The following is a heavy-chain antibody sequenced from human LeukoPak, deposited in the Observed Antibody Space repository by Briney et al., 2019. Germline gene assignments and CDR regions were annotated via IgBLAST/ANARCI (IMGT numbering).Heavy chain of an antibody. V-gene: IGHV4-59*12. CDR3: AREVPMTTVVRFDP. Sequence: PSETLSLTCTVSGGSISSYYWSWIRQPPGKGLEWIGYIYYSGSTNYNPSLKSRVTISVDTSKNQFSLKLSSVTAADTAVYYCAREVPMTTVVRFDPWGQGTLVTVSS. CDR2: IYYSGST. CDR1: GGSISSYY. J-gene: IGHJ5*02. D-gene: IGHD4-11*01.